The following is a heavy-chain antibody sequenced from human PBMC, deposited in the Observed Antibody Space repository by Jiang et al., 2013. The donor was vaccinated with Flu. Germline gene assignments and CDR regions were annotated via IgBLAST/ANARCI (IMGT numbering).Heavy chain of an antibody. Sequence: EVKKPGSSVKVSCKASGGTFSSYTISWVRQAPGQGLEWMGRIIPILGIANYAQRFQGRVTITADKSTSTAYMELSSLRSEDTAVYYCARVAGAAAGFDYWGQGTLVTVSS. CDR1: GGTFSSYT. D-gene: IGHD6-13*01. J-gene: IGHJ4*02. CDR3: ARVAGAAAGFDY. V-gene: IGHV1-69*02. CDR2: IIPILGIA.